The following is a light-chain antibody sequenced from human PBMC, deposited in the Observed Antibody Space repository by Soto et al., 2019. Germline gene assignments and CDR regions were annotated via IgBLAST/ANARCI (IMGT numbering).Light chain of an antibody. J-gene: IGKJ4*01. V-gene: IGKV1-9*01. CDR1: QGIDSY. CDR3: QQTHSDPST. CDR2: ETS. Sequence: IQLTQSPSSLSASVGDRVTITCRASQGIDSYLAWYKQRPGKVPQLLIYETSILQSGVSSRFSGSGSGTDFTLTISSLPAEDFETDYCQQTHSDPSTFGGGTKVEIK.